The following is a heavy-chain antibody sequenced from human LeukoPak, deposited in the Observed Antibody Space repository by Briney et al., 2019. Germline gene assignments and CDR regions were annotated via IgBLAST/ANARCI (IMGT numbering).Heavy chain of an antibody. CDR3: ARVATYGLMVYFDY. J-gene: IGHJ4*02. V-gene: IGHV4-39*07. CDR1: GGSISTSNYY. Sequence: PSETLSLTCTVSGGSISTSNYYWGWIRQPPGKGLEWIGNIFYSGSTYYSPSLKSRVTISLDTSRNQFSLKLSSVTAADTAVYYCARVATYGLMVYFDYWGQGTLVTVSS. CDR2: IFYSGST. D-gene: IGHD3-10*01.